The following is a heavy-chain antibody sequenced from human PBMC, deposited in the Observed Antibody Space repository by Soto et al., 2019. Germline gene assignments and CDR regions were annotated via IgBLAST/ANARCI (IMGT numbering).Heavy chain of an antibody. CDR1: GASVSSPIAT. Sequence: SQTLSHTCAISGASVSSPIATWEWIRQPPSRGLEWLGRTRYTSKWSYEYALSVKGRITISPDTSKNHFSLQLDSVTPEDTAVYYCVRVDWYDVGAWGQGTLVTVSS. V-gene: IGHV6-1*01. CDR2: TRYTSKWSY. CDR3: VRVDWYDVGA. J-gene: IGHJ5*01. D-gene: IGHD3-9*01.